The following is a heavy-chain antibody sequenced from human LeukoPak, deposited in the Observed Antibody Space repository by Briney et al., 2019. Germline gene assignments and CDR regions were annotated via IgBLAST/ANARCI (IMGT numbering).Heavy chain of an antibody. CDR2: ISAYNGNT. V-gene: IGHV1-18*01. D-gene: IGHD3-22*01. CDR3: ASLKNSYDSSGYLVTDAFDI. J-gene: IGHJ3*02. Sequence: AAVKVSCKASGYTFTSNGISWVRQAPGQGIEWMGWISAYNGNTNNEQKHEGRVTITTDTSTSTAYMELRSMRSDDTAMYYCASLKNSYDSSGYLVTDAFDIWGQGTMVTVSS. CDR1: GYTFTSNG.